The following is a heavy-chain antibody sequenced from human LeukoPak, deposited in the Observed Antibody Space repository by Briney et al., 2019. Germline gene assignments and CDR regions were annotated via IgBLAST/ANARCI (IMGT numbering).Heavy chain of an antibody. D-gene: IGHD1-26*01. V-gene: IGHV1-58*02. Sequence: GSSVKVSCKASGFTFTSSAMQWVRQARGQRLEWIGWIVVGSGNTNYAQKFQERVTITRDMSTSTTYMELSSLRSEDTAVYYCAAGWYSGSYYPPANIDYWGQGTLVTVSS. CDR2: IVVGSGNT. J-gene: IGHJ4*02. CDR1: GFTFTSSA. CDR3: AAGWYSGSYYPPANIDY.